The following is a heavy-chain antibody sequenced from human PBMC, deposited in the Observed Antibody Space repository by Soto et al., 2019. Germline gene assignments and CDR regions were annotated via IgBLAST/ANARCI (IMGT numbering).Heavy chain of an antibody. V-gene: IGHV4-31*03. CDR1: GGSISSANYY. CDR3: ARDKPGSCTKGVCYTSYTFEV. Sequence: QVQLQESGPGLVKPSQTLSLTCTVSGGSISSANYYWSWIRQHPGKGLEWIGYIYYSGTTSYNPSLKSRVNMSVDPSQNQFSLKLTSVTAADTAVYYCARDKPGSCTKGVCYTSYTFEVWGQGTMVTVSS. J-gene: IGHJ3*01. CDR2: IYYSGTT. D-gene: IGHD2-8*01.